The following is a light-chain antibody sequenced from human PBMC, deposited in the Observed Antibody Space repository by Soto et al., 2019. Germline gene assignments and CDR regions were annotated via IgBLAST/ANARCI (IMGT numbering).Light chain of an antibody. CDR2: EVS. CDR3: SSYTCSRTLVV. V-gene: IGLV2-14*01. CDR1: SNDVGGYNY. J-gene: IGLJ2*01. Sequence: QSALTQPASVSGSPGQSITISCTGTSNDVGGYNYVSWYQQHPGKAPKLMIYEVSNRPSGVSNRFSGSKSGNTASLTISGLVAEDEADYYCSSYTCSRTLVVFGGGTKLTVL.